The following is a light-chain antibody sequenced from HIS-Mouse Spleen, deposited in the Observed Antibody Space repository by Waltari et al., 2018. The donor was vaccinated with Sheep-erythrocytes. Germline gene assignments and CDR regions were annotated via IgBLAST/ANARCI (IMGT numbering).Light chain of an antibody. V-gene: IGLV2-11*01. J-gene: IGLJ3*02. CDR3: CSYAGSYTFWV. Sequence: QSALTQPRSVSGSPGQSVTISCTGTSSDVGGYNYVSWYQQHPGQAPQLMIYDVSKRPSGVPDRFSGSKSGNTASLTISGLQAEDEADYYCCSYAGSYTFWVFGGGTKLTVL. CDR1: SSDVGGYNY. CDR2: DVS.